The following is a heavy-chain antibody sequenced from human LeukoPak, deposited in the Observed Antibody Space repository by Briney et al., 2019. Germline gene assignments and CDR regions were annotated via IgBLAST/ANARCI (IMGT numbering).Heavy chain of an antibody. Sequence: GASVKVSCKASGYTFTSYGISWVRQAPGQGLEWMGWISAYNGNTNYAQKLQGRVTMTTDTSISTAYMELSRLRSDDTAIYYCARGAGGYSYGFDFWGQGTLVTVSS. CDR1: GYTFTSYG. D-gene: IGHD5-18*01. CDR3: ARGAGGYSYGFDF. V-gene: IGHV1-18*01. J-gene: IGHJ4*02. CDR2: ISAYNGNT.